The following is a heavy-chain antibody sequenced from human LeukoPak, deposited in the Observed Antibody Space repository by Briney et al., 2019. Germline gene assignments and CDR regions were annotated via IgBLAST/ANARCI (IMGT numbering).Heavy chain of an antibody. J-gene: IGHJ5*02. CDR3: ARTTVTTHWFDP. CDR2: IIPIFGTA. Sequence: GASVKVSCKASGGTFSSYAISWVRQAPGQGLEWMGRIIPIFGTANYAQKFQGRVTITTDESTSTAYMELSSLRSEDTAAYYCARTTVTTHWFDPWGQGTLVTVSS. D-gene: IGHD4-11*01. V-gene: IGHV1-69*05. CDR1: GGTFSSYA.